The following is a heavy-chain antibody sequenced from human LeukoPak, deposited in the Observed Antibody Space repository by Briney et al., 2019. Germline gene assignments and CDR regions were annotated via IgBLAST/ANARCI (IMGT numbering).Heavy chain of an antibody. V-gene: IGHV3-30*18. D-gene: IGHD3-22*01. CDR1: GFTFSDYY. Sequence: GGSLRLSCAASGFTFSDYYMSWIRQAPGKGLEWVAVISYDGSNKYYADSVKGRFTISRDNSKNTLYLQMNSLRAEDTAVYYCAKAGRESSGYLIDYWGQGTLVTVSS. CDR2: ISYDGSNK. J-gene: IGHJ4*02. CDR3: AKAGRESSGYLIDY.